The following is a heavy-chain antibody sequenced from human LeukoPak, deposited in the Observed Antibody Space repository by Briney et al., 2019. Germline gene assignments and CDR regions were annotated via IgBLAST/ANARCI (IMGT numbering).Heavy chain of an antibody. CDR3: ARGSGSYPYYFDY. CDR1: GGSISSGGYY. Sequence: PSQTLSLTCTVSGGSISSGGYYWSWIRQPPGKGLEWIGHIYYSGSTNYNPSLKSRVTILVDTSKNQFSLKLSSVTAADTAVYYCARGSGSYPYYFDYWGQGTLVTVSS. D-gene: IGHD1-26*01. V-gene: IGHV4-61*08. J-gene: IGHJ4*02. CDR2: IYYSGST.